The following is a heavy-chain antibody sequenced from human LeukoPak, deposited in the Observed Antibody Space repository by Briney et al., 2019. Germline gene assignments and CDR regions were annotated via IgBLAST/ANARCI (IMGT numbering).Heavy chain of an antibody. Sequence: SSETLSLTCAVYGGSFSGYYWSWIRQPPGKGLEWIGEINHSGSTNCNPSLKSRVTISVDTSKNQFSLKLSSVTAADTAVYYCARTGRRGCSSTSCYAGRYFQHWGQGTLVTVSS. J-gene: IGHJ1*01. D-gene: IGHD2-2*01. CDR3: ARTGRRGCSSTSCYAGRYFQH. CDR1: GGSFSGYY. CDR2: INHSGST. V-gene: IGHV4-34*01.